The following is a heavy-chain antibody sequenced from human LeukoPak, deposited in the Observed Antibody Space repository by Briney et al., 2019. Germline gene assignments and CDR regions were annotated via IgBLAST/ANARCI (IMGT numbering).Heavy chain of an antibody. CDR2: IYYSGST. Sequence: SETLSLTCTVSGGSISSYYWSWIRQPPGKGLEWIGYIYYSGSTNYKPSLKSRVTISVDTSKNQFSLKLSSVTAADTAVYYCASSSWDSMTILYFDYWGQGTLVTVSS. D-gene: IGHD3-3*01. V-gene: IGHV4-59*01. J-gene: IGHJ4*02. CDR1: GGSISSYY. CDR3: ASSSWDSMTILYFDY.